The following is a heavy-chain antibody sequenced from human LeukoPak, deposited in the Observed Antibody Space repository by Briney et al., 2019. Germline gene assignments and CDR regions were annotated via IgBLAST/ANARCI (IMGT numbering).Heavy chain of an antibody. V-gene: IGHV1-3*01. CDR3: AGPRRYSGYDFEYYYGMDV. Sequence: ASVKVSCKASGYTFTSYAMHWVRQAPGQRLEWMGWINAGNGNTKYSQKFQGRVTITADESTSTAYMELSSLRSEDTAVYYCAGPRRYSGYDFEYYYGMDVWGQGTTVTVSS. CDR2: INAGNGNT. CDR1: GYTFTSYA. D-gene: IGHD5-12*01. J-gene: IGHJ6*02.